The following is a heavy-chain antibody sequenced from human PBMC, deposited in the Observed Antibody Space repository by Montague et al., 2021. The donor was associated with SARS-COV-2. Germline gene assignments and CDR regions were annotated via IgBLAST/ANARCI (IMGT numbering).Heavy chain of an antibody. D-gene: IGHD2-21*01. CDR3: ARARTSLIVVVNEFDY. J-gene: IGHJ4*02. V-gene: IGHV4-31*03. CDR2: IYYSGSS. CDR1: GGSISSGSYY. Sequence: TRSLTCTVSGGSISSGSYYWSWIRQHPGKGLEWIGYIYYSGSSYYNPSLKSRVTISVDTSKNQFSLRLSSVTAADTAVYYCARARTSLIVVVNEFDYWGQGTLVTVSS.